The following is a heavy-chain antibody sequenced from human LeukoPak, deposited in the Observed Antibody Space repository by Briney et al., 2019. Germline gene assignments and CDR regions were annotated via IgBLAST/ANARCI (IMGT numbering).Heavy chain of an antibody. CDR3: ARFRTWGDKAFDY. J-gene: IGHJ4*02. CDR1: GFTFSDHY. V-gene: IGHV3-72*01. CDR2: TRNKANSYTT. Sequence: GGSLRLSCAASGFTFSDHYMDWVRQAPGKGLEWVGRTRNKANSYTTEYAASVKGRFTISRDDSKNSLYLQMNSLKTEDTAVYYCARFRTWGDKAFDYWGQGTLVTVSS. D-gene: IGHD2-21*02.